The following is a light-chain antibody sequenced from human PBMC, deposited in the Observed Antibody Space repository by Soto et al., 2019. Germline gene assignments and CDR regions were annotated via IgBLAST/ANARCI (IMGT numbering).Light chain of an antibody. CDR1: QSISAW. J-gene: IGKJ4*01. V-gene: IGKV1-5*03. CDR2: KAS. CDR3: QQYNTYPLT. Sequence: DIQMTQSPSTLSASVGDRVTITCRASQSISAWLAWYQQKPGKAPNLLIYKASSLESGVPSRFSGSGSGTEFTLTISSLQPDGFATYYCQQYNTYPLTFGGGTTVEIK.